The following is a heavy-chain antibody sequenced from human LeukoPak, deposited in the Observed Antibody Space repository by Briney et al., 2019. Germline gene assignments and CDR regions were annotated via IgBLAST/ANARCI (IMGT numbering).Heavy chain of an antibody. D-gene: IGHD3-16*01. J-gene: IGHJ4*02. V-gene: IGHV1-46*01. CDR3: ARERRAWGEDF. CDR1: GYTFTSYD. CDR2: INPNGGNT. Sequence: GASVKVSCKASGYTFTSYDINWVRQAPGQGLEWVGLINPNGGNTGYAERFQGRVTVTTDTSTSTVYMELNSLGSEDTAVYYCARERRAWGEDFWGQGTLVTVSS.